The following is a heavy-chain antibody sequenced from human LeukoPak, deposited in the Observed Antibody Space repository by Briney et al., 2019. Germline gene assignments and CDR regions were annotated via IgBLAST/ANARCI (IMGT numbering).Heavy chain of an antibody. CDR2: IYSGGST. CDR1: GFTFSSNY. Sequence: PGGSLRLSCAASGFTFSSNYMSWVGQAPGKGLEWVSVIYSGGSTYYTDSVTGRFTISRDNSKTTLYLQMNSLRAEDTAVYYCAREPQYYYDSSGYSTTWGQGTLVTVSS. V-gene: IGHV3-66*02. CDR3: AREPQYYYDSSGYSTT. J-gene: IGHJ4*02. D-gene: IGHD3-22*01.